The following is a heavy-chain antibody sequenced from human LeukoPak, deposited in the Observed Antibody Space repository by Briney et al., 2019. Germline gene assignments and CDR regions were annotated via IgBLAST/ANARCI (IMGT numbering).Heavy chain of an antibody. CDR2: IIPIFGTA. J-gene: IGHJ4*02. CDR3: ARDYYGSGSYPGY. Sequence: GASVKVSCKASGGTFTSYAISWVRQAPGQGLEWMGGIIPIFGTANYAQKFQGRVTITADESTSTAYMKLSSLRSEDTAVYYCARDYYGSGSYPGYWGQGTLVTVSS. V-gene: IGHV1-69*13. D-gene: IGHD3-10*01. CDR1: GGTFTSYA.